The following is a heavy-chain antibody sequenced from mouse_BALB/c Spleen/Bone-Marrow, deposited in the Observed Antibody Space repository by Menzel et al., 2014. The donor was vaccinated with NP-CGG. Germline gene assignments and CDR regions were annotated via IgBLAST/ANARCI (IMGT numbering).Heavy chain of an antibody. CDR2: ISSGSSTI. CDR3: TRGGNGDDFDY. V-gene: IGHV5-17*02. Sequence: EVKLVESGGGLVQPGGSRKLSCAASGFTFSSFGMHWVRQAPEKGLEWVAYISSGSSTIFDADTVKGRFTVSRDNPKNTLFLKMTSRRSEDTAMYYCTRGGNGDDFDYWGQGTTLTVSS. CDR1: GFTFSSFG. J-gene: IGHJ2*01. D-gene: IGHD4-1*01.